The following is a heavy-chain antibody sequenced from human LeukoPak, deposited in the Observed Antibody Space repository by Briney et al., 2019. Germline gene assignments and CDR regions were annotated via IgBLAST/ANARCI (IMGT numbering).Heavy chain of an antibody. J-gene: IGHJ5*02. D-gene: IGHD6-13*01. CDR3: ARGIATGVDFFDP. CDR1: GFTFSNYW. V-gene: IGHV3-7*01. Sequence: GGSLRLSCVASGFTFSNYWLTWVRQAPGKGLEWVANIKHDGSDQYYLDSVKGRFTISRDNAKNSLYLQMNSLRAEDTAVYYCARGIATGVDFFDPWGQGTLLTVSS. CDR2: IKHDGSDQ.